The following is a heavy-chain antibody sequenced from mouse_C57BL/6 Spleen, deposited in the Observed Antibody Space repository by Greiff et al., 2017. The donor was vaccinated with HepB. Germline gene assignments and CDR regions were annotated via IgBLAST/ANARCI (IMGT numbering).Heavy chain of an antibody. CDR2: IYPGDGDT. Sequence: VKVVESGAELVKPGASVKISCKASGYAFSSYWMNWVKQRPGKGLEWIGQIYPGDGDTNYNGKFKGKATLTADKSSSTAYMQLSSLTSEDSAVYFCARSGSSLFAYWGQGTLVTVSA. V-gene: IGHV1-80*01. CDR3: ARSGSSLFAY. CDR1: GYAFSSYW. D-gene: IGHD6-1*01. J-gene: IGHJ3*01.